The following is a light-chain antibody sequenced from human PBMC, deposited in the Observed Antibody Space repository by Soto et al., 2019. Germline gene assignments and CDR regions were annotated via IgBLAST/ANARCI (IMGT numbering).Light chain of an antibody. Sequence: DILLTQSPDTLSLSPGERATLSCRAAQSVGTRLAWYQHKTGQAPRLLVSGASSRATGIPDRFTGNGCETSFFLPISRLEPDDFFVYYCQHYQSGHPITFGQGTRLEIK. CDR3: QHYQSGHPIT. CDR1: QSVGTR. J-gene: IGKJ5*01. V-gene: IGKV3-20*01. CDR2: GAS.